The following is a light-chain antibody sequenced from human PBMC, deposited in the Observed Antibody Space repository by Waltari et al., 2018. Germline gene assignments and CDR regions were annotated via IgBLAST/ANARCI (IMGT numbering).Light chain of an antibody. V-gene: IGLV2-11*01. CDR1: SRDIGGYDF. Sequence: QSALTQPRSVSGSPGQSVTISCTGTSRDIGGYDFVSCYQQYPGKAPKLIIYDVKKRPPGVPDRFSGSKSGNTAALTISGLLNEDEADYYCCSYAGADTSVVFGGGTTLTVL. CDR3: CSYAGADTSVV. J-gene: IGLJ2*01. CDR2: DVK.